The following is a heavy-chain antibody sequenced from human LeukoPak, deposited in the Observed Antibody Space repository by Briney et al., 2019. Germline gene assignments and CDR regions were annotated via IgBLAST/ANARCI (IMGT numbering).Heavy chain of an antibody. D-gene: IGHD2-2*01. Sequence: ASVKGSCKASGYSFASYGITWVREAPGQEPEWMGWISGSTGNTHYAQNVQGRVTMTTDTATSTAYMELRSLGSDDTAVYYCARVGRDCSSINCYWEDWFDPWGQGTLVIVSS. V-gene: IGHV1-18*04. CDR2: ISGSTGNT. CDR3: ARVGRDCSSINCYWEDWFDP. J-gene: IGHJ5*02. CDR1: GYSFASYG.